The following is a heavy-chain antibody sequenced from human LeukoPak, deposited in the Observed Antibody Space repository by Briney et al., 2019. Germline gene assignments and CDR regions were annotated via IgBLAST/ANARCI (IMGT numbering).Heavy chain of an antibody. CDR1: GYTFTDYY. J-gene: IGHJ3*02. CDR3: ARVESTLIYGGADI. D-gene: IGHD3-3*01. CDR2: INPNSGGT. V-gene: IGHV1-2*02. Sequence: ASVKVSCKASGYTFTDYYMHWVRQAPGQGLEWMGWINPNSGGTKYVQKFQGRVTVTRDTSISTAYMELSRLRSDDTAVYYCARVESTLIYGGADIWGQGTMVTVSS.